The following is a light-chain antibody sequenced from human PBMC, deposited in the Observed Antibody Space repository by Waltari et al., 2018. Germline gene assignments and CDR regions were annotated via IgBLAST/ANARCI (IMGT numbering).Light chain of an antibody. V-gene: IGKV1-5*03. CDR1: QSIMSW. CDR2: KAS. J-gene: IGKJ2*01. CDR3: QQYNTDYT. Sequence: DVQMTQSPSTLSASVGDTVSITCRASQSIMSWLAWYQQKAGKAPKVLISKASTLESGVPSRFCGSESGTEFTLTISNLQPDDFATYYCQQYNTDYTFGQGTILEIK.